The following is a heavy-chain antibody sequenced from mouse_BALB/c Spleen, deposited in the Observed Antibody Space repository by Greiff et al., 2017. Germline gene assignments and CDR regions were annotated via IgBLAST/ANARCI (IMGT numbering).Heavy chain of an antibody. J-gene: IGHJ2*01. CDR2: IDPENGDT. Sequence: VQLQQSGAELVRSGASVKLSCTASGFNIKDYYMHWVKQRPEQGLEWIGWIDPENGDTEYAPKFQGKATMTADTSSNTAYLQLSSLTSEDTAVYYCNGYYRYDTLFDDWGQGTTLTVSS. D-gene: IGHD2-14*01. V-gene: IGHV14-4*02. CDR1: GFNIKDYY. CDR3: NGYYRYDTLFDD.